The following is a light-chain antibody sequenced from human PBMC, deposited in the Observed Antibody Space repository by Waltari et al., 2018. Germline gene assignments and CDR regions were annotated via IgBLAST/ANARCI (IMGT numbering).Light chain of an antibody. Sequence: QTVVTQEPAFSVSPGGTITLTCALTSGSVSTSDYPSWYQQTPGQAPRTLISSTNIRSSGVPVRFSGSIIGNKAALTITGAQADDESDYYCVLYGGNGIWVFGGGTRLTVL. J-gene: IGLJ3*02. V-gene: IGLV8-61*01. CDR2: STN. CDR3: VLYGGNGIWV. CDR1: SGSVSTSDY.